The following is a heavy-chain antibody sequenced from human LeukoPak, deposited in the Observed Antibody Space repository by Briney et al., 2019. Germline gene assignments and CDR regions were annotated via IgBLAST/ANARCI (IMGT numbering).Heavy chain of an antibody. Sequence: GASVKVSCKASGYTFTSYAMNWVRQAPGQGLEWMGWINTNTGNPTYAQGFTGRFVFSLDTSVSTAYLQISSLKAEDTAVYYCVRESRSSGYFNWFDPWGQGTLVTVSS. J-gene: IGHJ5*02. CDR3: VRESRSSGYFNWFDP. V-gene: IGHV7-4-1*02. CDR1: GYTFTSYA. D-gene: IGHD3-22*01. CDR2: INTNTGNP.